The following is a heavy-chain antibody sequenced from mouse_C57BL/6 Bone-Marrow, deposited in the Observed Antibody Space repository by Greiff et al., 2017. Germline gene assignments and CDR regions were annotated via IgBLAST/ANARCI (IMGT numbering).Heavy chain of an antibody. Sequence: VQLQQSVAELVRPGASVKLSCTASGFNIKNTYMHWVKQRPEQGLEWIGRIDPANGNTKYAPKFQGKATITADTSSNTAYLQLSSLTSEDTAIYYCARFITTVVAIYYYAMDYWGQGTSVTVSS. CDR2: IDPANGNT. CDR1: GFNIKNTY. J-gene: IGHJ4*01. D-gene: IGHD1-1*01. CDR3: ARFITTVVAIYYYAMDY. V-gene: IGHV14-3*01.